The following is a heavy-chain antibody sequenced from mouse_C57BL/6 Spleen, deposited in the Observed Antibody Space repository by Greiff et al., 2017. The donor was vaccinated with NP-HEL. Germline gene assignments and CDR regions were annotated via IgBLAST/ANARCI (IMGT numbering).Heavy chain of an antibody. Sequence: EVMLVESGGGLVKPGGSLKLSCAASGFTFSSYAMSWVRQTPEKRLEWVATISDGGSYTYYPDNVKGRFTISRDNAKNNLYLQMSHLKSEDTAMYYCARDYGSSYDDYFDVWGTGTTVTVSS. V-gene: IGHV5-4*01. CDR1: GFTFSSYA. D-gene: IGHD1-1*01. CDR3: ARDYGSSYDDYFDV. CDR2: ISDGGSYT. J-gene: IGHJ1*03.